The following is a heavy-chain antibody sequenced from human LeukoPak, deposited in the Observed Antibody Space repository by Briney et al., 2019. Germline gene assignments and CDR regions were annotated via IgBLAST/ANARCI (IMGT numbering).Heavy chain of an antibody. CDR3: ARAPSTVRSWFYFDY. V-gene: IGHV3-66*01. CDR2: AYSGGYT. Sequence: PGRSLRLSCAASGFTFSSYGMHWVRQAPGKGLEWVSAAYSGGYTNYADSVKGRFTISGDNSKNTLYLQMSSLRAEDTAVYYCARAPSTVRSWFYFDYWGQGTLVTVSS. D-gene: IGHD6-13*01. J-gene: IGHJ4*02. CDR1: GFTFSSYG.